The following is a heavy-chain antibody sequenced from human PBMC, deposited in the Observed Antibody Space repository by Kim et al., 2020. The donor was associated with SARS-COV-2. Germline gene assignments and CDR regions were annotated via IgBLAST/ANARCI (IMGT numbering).Heavy chain of an antibody. J-gene: IGHJ4*02. CDR3: ARAIAAAAAQFDY. V-gene: IGHV4-39*01. CDR2: GST. D-gene: IGHD6-13*01. Sequence: GSTYYHPHLQSRVPQSVATSKHQFSLQLRSVTAAATAVYYCARAIAAAAAQFDYWGQGTLVTVSS.